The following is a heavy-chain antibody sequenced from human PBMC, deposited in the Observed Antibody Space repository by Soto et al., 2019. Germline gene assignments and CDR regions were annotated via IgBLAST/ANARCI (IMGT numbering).Heavy chain of an antibody. D-gene: IGHD3-10*01. V-gene: IGHV2-26*01. CDR2: IDSSGEK. CDR3: ARRLRPVAASPWFDP. CDR1: GLSITDSEMG. Sequence: QVTLKESGPVLVKPTETLTLRCTVSGLSITDSEMGVSWIRQPPGQPLEWLAHIDSSGEKSYRTFLKSRLASSKDTSKSQIVLTMTNRDPADTAKYYCARRLRPVAASPWFDPWGQG. J-gene: IGHJ5*02.